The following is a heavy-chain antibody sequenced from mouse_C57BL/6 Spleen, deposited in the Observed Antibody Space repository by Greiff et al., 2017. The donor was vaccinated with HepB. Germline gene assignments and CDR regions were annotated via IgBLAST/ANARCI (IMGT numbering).Heavy chain of an antibody. V-gene: IGHV5-17*01. CDR1: GFTFSDYG. Sequence: EVHLVESGGGLVKPGGSLKLSCAASGFTFSDYGMHWVRQAPEKGLEWVAYISSGSSTIYYADTVKGRFTISRDNAKNTLFLQMTSLRSEDTAMYYCARPRDYESAMDYWGQGTSVTVSS. CDR2: ISSGSSTI. CDR3: ARPRDYESAMDY. J-gene: IGHJ4*01. D-gene: IGHD2-4*01.